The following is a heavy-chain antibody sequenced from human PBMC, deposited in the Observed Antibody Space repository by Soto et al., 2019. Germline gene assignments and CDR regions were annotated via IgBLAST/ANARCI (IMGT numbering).Heavy chain of an antibody. J-gene: IGHJ6*03. Sequence: ASVKVSCKASGYTFTSYYMHWVRQAPGQGLEWMGIINPSGGSTSYAQKFQGRVTMTRDTSTSTVYKELSSLRSEDTATYYRTRERSSWYYYYYYMNGWGKGTRVTVS. CDR3: TRERSSWYYYYYYMNG. D-gene: IGHD6-13*01. CDR2: INPSGGST. CDR1: GYTFTSYY. V-gene: IGHV1-46*01.